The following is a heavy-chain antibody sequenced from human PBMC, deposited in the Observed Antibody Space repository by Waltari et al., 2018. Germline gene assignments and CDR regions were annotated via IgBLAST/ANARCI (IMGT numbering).Heavy chain of an antibody. Sequence: QVQLVQSGAEVKKPGSSVRVSCKASGGPFSTYAINWLRQAPGQGLEWMGGSIPTFDTANYAQNFQGRGTITADESTSTAFMELSSLRSEDTAVYYCARANKILEWLFPFDYWGQGTLVTVSS. CDR2: SIPTFDTA. CDR3: ARANKILEWLFPFDY. CDR1: GGPFSTYA. V-gene: IGHV1-69*01. J-gene: IGHJ4*02. D-gene: IGHD3-3*01.